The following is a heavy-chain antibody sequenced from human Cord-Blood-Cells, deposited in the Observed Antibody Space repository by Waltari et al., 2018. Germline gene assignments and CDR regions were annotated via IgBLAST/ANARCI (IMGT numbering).Heavy chain of an antibody. V-gene: IGHV3-48*03. CDR3: ARDGVLLWFGELFDY. D-gene: IGHD3-10*01. Sequence: EVQLVESGGGLVQPGGSLRLSCAASGFTFSSYEMNWVRQAPGKGLEWVSYISSRGSTIYYAGSVKGRFTTSRDNAKNSLYLQMNSLRAEDTAVYYCARDGVLLWFGELFDYWGQGTLVTVSS. J-gene: IGHJ4*02. CDR2: ISSRGSTI. CDR1: GFTFSSYE.